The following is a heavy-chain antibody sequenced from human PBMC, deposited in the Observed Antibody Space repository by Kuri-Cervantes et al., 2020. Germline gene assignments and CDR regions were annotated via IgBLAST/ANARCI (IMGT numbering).Heavy chain of an antibody. CDR1: GGSFSGYY. CDR2: INHSGSN. CDR3: ARGRLPYYYYYMDV. Sequence: SETLSLTCAVYGGSFSGYYWSWIRQPPEKGLEWIGEINHSGSNNYNASLKSRIIISVDTSKTQLSLKLSSVTAADTAVYYCARGRLPYYYYYMDVWDKGTTVTVSS. V-gene: IGHV4-34*01. J-gene: IGHJ6*03.